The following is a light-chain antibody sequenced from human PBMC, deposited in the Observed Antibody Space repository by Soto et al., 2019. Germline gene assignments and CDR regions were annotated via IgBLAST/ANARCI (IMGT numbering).Light chain of an antibody. Sequence: QSVLTQPRSVSGSPGQSVTISCTGTSSDVGGYNYVSWYQQHPGKAPKLMIYDVSKRPSGVPDRFSGSKSGNTASLTISGLQAEDEADYYCCSYAGMYSDVFAAGTKLTVL. CDR3: CSYAGMYSDV. CDR2: DVS. J-gene: IGLJ1*01. V-gene: IGLV2-11*01. CDR1: SSDVGGYNY.